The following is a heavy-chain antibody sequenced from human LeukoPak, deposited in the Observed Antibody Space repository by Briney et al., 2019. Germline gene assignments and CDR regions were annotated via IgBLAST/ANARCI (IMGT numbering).Heavy chain of an antibody. J-gene: IGHJ4*02. V-gene: IGHV1-69*04. CDR1: GGTFSSYA. CDR2: IIPILGIA. CDR3: ARAPPSGYRVDC. Sequence: ASVKVSCKASGGTFSSYAISWVRQAPGQGLEWMGRIIPILGIANYAQKFQGRVTITADKSTSTPYMELSSLRSEDTAVYYCARAPPSGYRVDCWGQGTLVTVSS. D-gene: IGHD5-18*01.